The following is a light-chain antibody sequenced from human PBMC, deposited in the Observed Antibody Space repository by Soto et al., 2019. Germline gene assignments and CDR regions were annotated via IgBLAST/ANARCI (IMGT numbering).Light chain of an antibody. Sequence: QSALTQPPSASGSPGQSVTISCTGTSSDFRNYNFVSWYQQHPGKAPKLMIYEVYKRPSGVPDRFSGSKSGNTASLTVSGLPAEDEADYYCSSYVRSTSFAFGGGTQLTVL. CDR2: EVY. V-gene: IGLV2-8*01. CDR1: SSDFRNYNF. CDR3: SSYVRSTSFA. J-gene: IGLJ2*01.